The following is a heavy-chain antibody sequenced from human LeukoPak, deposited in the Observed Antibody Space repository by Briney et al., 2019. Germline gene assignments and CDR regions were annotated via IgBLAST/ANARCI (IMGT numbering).Heavy chain of an antibody. V-gene: IGHV3-21*04. CDR1: GFTFSIFG. D-gene: IGHD3-10*01. Sequence: GGSLRLSCTASGFTFSIFGMHWFRQAPGKGLEWVSSISSSSSYIYYADSVKGRFTISRDNAKNSLYLQMNSLRAEDTALYYRAKDIGIYGSENYFDYWGQGTLVTVSS. CDR3: AKDIGIYGSENYFDY. J-gene: IGHJ4*02. CDR2: ISSSSSYI.